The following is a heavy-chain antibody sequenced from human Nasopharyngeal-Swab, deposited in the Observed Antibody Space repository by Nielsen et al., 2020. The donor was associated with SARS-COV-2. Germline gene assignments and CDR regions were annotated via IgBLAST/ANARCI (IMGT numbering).Heavy chain of an antibody. J-gene: IGHJ6*03. CDR1: GGTFSSYA. D-gene: IGHD2-2*01. CDR2: IIPILGTT. CDR3: ASANPTSDIVVVPAAKYYYYYYMDV. V-gene: IGHV1-69*13. Sequence: SVKVSCKASGGTFSSYAISWVRQAPGQGLEWMGGIIPILGTTDYAQKFQGRVTITADESTSTAYMELSSLRSEDTAVYYCASANPTSDIVVVPAAKYYYYYYMDVWGKGTTVTVSS.